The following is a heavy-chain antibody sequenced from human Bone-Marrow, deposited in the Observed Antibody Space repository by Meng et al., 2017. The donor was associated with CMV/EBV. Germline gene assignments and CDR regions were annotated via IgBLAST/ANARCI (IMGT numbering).Heavy chain of an antibody. CDR2: INSNSGDT. D-gene: IGHD2-2*01. CDR1: GFTFTDYY. CDR3: ARDPGYCDSTNCWGIDP. V-gene: IGHV1-2*02. Sequence: ASVKVSCKASGFTFTDYYMQWVRQAPGQGLEWMGWINSNSGDTNYAQKFQGRVTMTRDTSISTAHMELSRLRSDDTVVYYCARDPGYCDSTNCWGIDPWGQGTLVTVSS. J-gene: IGHJ5*02.